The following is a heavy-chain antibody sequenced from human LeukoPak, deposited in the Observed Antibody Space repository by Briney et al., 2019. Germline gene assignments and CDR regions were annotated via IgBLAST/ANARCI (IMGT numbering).Heavy chain of an antibody. Sequence: GGSLRLSCAASGFTFSSYAMSWVRQAPGKGLEWVSAISGSGGSTYYADSVKGRFTISRDNSKNTLYLQMNSLRAEDTAVYYCAKSHYYDSSGYYWYFYFDYWGQGTLVTASS. J-gene: IGHJ4*02. CDR1: GFTFSSYA. D-gene: IGHD3-22*01. CDR3: AKSHYYDSSGYYWYFYFDY. CDR2: ISGSGGST. V-gene: IGHV3-23*01.